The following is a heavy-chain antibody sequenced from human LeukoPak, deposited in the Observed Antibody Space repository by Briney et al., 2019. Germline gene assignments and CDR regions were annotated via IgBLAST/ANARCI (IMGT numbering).Heavy chain of an antibody. CDR1: GFTFSSYW. CDR3: ARDLSYSSSWYGTDYFDY. D-gene: IGHD6-13*01. J-gene: IGHJ4*02. Sequence: GGSLTLSCAASGFTFSSYWMHWVRQAQGKGLVCVSRINSNGSSTSYADSVKGRFTISRDNAKNTLYLQMNRLRAEDTAVYYCARDLSYSSSWYGTDYFDYWGQGTLVTVSS. CDR2: INSNGSST. V-gene: IGHV3-74*01.